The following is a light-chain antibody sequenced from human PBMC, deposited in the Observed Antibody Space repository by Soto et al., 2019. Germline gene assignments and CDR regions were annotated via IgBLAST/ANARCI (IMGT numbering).Light chain of an antibody. CDR2: EVS. CDR3: NSYASSGTLV. Sequence: QSALTQPASVSGSPGQSITLSCTGTSSDVGGYNYVSWYQQHPGKAPKLMIYEVSNRPSGVSNRFSGSKSGNTASLTISGLQAEDEDDYYCNSYASSGTLVFGTGTKLTVL. J-gene: IGLJ1*01. CDR1: SSDVGGYNY. V-gene: IGLV2-14*01.